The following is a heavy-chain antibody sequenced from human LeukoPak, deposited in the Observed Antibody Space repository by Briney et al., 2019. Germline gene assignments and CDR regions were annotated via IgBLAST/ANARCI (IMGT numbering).Heavy chain of an antibody. J-gene: IGHJ4*02. CDR2: ISWNSGSI. D-gene: IGHD1-26*01. V-gene: IGHV3-9*01. CDR1: GFTFDDYA. CDR3: AKSPNPSIVGATSWFDY. Sequence: SGGSLRLSCAASGFTFDDYAMHWVRQAPGKGLEWVSGISWNSGSIGYADSVKGRFTISRDNAKNSLYLQMSSLRAEDTALYYCAKSPNPSIVGATSWFDYWGQGTLVTVSS.